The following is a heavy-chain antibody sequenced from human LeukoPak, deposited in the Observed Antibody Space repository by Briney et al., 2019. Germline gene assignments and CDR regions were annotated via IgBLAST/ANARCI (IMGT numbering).Heavy chain of an antibody. CDR1: GFTFSSYW. V-gene: IGHV3-7*01. CDR3: ARDDPTYYDFWSV. CDR2: IKQNGSEK. D-gene: IGHD3-3*01. J-gene: IGHJ4*02. Sequence: GGSLRLSCAASGFTFSSYWMSWVRQAPGKGLEWVANIKQNGSEKYYVDSVKGRFTISRDNAKNSLYLQMNSLRAEDTAVYYCARDDPTYYDFWSVWGQGTLVTVSS.